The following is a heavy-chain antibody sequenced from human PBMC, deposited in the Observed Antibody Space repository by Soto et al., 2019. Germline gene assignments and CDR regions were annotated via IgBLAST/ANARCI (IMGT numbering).Heavy chain of an antibody. Sequence: QVQLVQSGAEEKKPGASVKVSCKASGYTFTSYAMHWVRQAPGQRLEWMGWINAGNGNTKYSQKFQGRVTITRDTSASTADMELSSLRSEDTAVYYCARVPRIAVAGMGWFDPWGQGTLVTVSS. CDR1: GYTFTSYA. D-gene: IGHD6-19*01. CDR2: INAGNGNT. V-gene: IGHV1-3*05. J-gene: IGHJ5*02. CDR3: ARVPRIAVAGMGWFDP.